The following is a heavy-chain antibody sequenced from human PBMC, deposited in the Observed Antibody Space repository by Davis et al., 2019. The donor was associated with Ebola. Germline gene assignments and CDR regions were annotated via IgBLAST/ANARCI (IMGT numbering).Heavy chain of an antibody. D-gene: IGHD3-3*01. CDR1: GGSISSYY. Sequence: SETLSLTCTVSGGSISSYYWSWIRQPPGKGLEWIGYIYYSGSTNYNPSLKSRVTISVDTSKNQFSLKLSSVTAADTAVYYCARVEYYDFWGGGFDYWGQGALVTVSS. CDR3: ARVEYYDFWGGGFDY. V-gene: IGHV4-59*01. J-gene: IGHJ4*02. CDR2: IYYSGST.